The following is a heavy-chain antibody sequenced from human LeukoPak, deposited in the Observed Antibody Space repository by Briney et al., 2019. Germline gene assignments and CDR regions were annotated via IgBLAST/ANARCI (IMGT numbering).Heavy chain of an antibody. CDR1: GYSISSGYY. CDR3: ARDPATVVTFPYYFDF. J-gene: IGHJ4*02. D-gene: IGHD4-23*01. CDR2: IYHIGST. V-gene: IGHV4-38-2*02. Sequence: SETLSLTCAVSGYSISSGYYWGWLRPPPGEGEEWFGRIYHIGSTYYNAALKRRVIISVGTSKSKSFLKLTSVTAADTAVYYCARDPATVVTFPYYFDFWGQGTLVTVSA.